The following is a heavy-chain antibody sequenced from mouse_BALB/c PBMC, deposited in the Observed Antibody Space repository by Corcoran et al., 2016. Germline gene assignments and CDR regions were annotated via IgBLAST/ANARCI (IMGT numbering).Heavy chain of an antibody. D-gene: IGHD2-14*01. CDR2: LDPANGNT. V-gene: IGHV14-3*02. Sequence: EVQLQQSGAELVKPGASVKLSCTASGFNIKDTYMHWVKQRPEQGLEWIGRLDPANGNTKYDPKFQGKATITADTSSNTAYLQLSSLTSEDTAVYYCARGYDYAMDYWGQGTSVTVSS. CDR1: GFNIKDTY. J-gene: IGHJ4*01. CDR3: ARGYDYAMDY.